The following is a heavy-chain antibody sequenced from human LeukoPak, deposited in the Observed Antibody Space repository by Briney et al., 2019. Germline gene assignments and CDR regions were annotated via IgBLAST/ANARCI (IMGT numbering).Heavy chain of an antibody. CDR2: INHSGST. V-gene: IGHV4-34*01. Sequence: PSETLSLTCAVYGGSFSGYYWSWIRQPPGKGLEWIGEINHSGSTNYNPSLKSRATMSVDTSKNQCSLKLSSVTAADTAVYYCARDQYYYDSSGYLFDYWGQGTLVTVSS. D-gene: IGHD3-22*01. CDR1: GGSFSGYY. J-gene: IGHJ4*02. CDR3: ARDQYYYDSSGYLFDY.